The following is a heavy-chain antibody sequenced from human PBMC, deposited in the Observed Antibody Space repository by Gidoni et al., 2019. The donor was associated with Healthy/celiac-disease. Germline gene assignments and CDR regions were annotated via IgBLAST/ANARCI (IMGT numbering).Heavy chain of an antibody. Sequence: QVQLQQWGAGLLKPSETLSLTCAVSGGSFSGYYWSWIRQPPGKGLEWIGEINHSGSTNYNPSLKSRVTISVDTSKNQFSLKLSSVTAADTAVYYCARLYYYDSSGYYRDYWGQGTLVTVSS. D-gene: IGHD3-22*01. CDR3: ARLYYYDSSGYYRDY. CDR1: GGSFSGYY. CDR2: INHSGST. J-gene: IGHJ4*02. V-gene: IGHV4-34*01.